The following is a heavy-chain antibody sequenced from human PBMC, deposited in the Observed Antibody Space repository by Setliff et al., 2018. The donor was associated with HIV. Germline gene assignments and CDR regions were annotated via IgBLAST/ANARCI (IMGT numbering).Heavy chain of an antibody. Sequence: GGSLRLSCAASGFTFNNYAMHWVRQAPGKGLEWVAVIWYDGSNKYYAESVKGRFTISRDNSKKTVHLQVNSLRPEDTAVYYCARDPHPNGGSEDAFDIWGQGTMVTVSS. D-gene: IGHD7-27*01. CDR2: IWYDGSNK. V-gene: IGHV3-33*01. CDR1: GFTFNNYA. J-gene: IGHJ3*02. CDR3: ARDPHPNGGSEDAFDI.